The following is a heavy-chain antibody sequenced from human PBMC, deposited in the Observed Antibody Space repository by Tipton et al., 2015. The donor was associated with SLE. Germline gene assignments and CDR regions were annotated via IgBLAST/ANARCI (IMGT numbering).Heavy chain of an antibody. J-gene: IGHJ6*02. Sequence: TLSLTCSVSGGSISSSYWSWIRQPPGKGLEWIGYIYHSGSTNFNPSLKSRVTTSVDTSKNQFSLKLNSVTAADTAVYYCARGMVTWRGAIVGVDVWGQGTTVNVSS. D-gene: IGHD3-16*02. V-gene: IGHV4-59*08. CDR3: ARGMVTWRGAIVGVDV. CDR2: IYHSGST. CDR1: GGSISSSY.